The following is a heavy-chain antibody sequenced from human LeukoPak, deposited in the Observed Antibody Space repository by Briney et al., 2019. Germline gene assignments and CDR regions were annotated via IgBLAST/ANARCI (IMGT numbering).Heavy chain of an antibody. CDR1: GGSISSSSYY. CDR3: ARGALLWFGDRTPLIDY. CDR2: IYYSGST. J-gene: IGHJ4*02. D-gene: IGHD3-10*01. Sequence: PSETLSLTCTVSGGSISSSSYYWGWIRQPPGKGLEWIGSIYYSGSTYYNPSLKSRVTISVDTSKNQFSLKLSSVTAADTAVYYCARGALLWFGDRTPLIDYWGQGTLVTVSS. V-gene: IGHV4-39*07.